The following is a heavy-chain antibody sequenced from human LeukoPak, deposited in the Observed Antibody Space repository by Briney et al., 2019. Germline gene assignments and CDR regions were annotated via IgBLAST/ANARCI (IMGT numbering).Heavy chain of an antibody. CDR3: ARGTGYCLDP. J-gene: IGHJ5*02. CDR1: GFTFSSYE. CDR2: ISTSGSTI. D-gene: IGHD2-2*03. V-gene: IGHV3-48*03. Sequence: PGGSLRLSCAASGFTFSSYEMNWVRQTPGKGLEWVSYISTSGSTIYYADSVKGRSTISRDNAKNSLYLQMNSLRAEDTAVYYCARGTGYCLDPWGQGTLVTVSS.